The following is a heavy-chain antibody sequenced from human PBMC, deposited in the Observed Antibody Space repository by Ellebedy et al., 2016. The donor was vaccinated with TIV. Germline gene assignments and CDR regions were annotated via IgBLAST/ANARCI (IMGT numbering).Heavy chain of an antibody. CDR1: GFTFTNSA. CDR2: IVVGNGHT. Sequence: SVKVSCKASGFTFTNSAVQWVRQARGQPLEWIGRIVVGNGHTIYAQKFQERVTITRDMSTSTAYMELSSLTSKDTAVYYCAAALYYDILTGYYSEDCWGQGSLVTVSS. CDR3: AAALYYDILTGYYSEDC. J-gene: IGHJ4*02. D-gene: IGHD3-9*01. V-gene: IGHV1-58*01.